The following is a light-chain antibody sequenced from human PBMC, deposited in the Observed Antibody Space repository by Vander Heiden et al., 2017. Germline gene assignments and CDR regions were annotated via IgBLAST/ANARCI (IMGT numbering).Light chain of an antibody. CDR1: KLGDKY. CDR2: QDS. Sequence: SYELTQPPSVSVSPGQPASITCSVDKLGDKYACWYQQKPGQSPVLVIYQDSKRPSGIPERFSGSNSGNTATLTISGTQAMDEADYYCQAWDSSTGVFGGGTKLTGL. V-gene: IGLV3-1*01. J-gene: IGLJ2*01. CDR3: QAWDSSTGV.